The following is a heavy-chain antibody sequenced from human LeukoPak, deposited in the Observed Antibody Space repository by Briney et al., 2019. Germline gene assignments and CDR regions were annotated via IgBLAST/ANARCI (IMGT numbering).Heavy chain of an antibody. J-gene: IGHJ4*02. Sequence: ASVKVSCKASGYTFTGYYMRWVRQAPGKGLEWMGWINPNSGGTNYAQKFQGRVTMTRDTSISTAYMELSRLRSDDTAVYYCARDIGYGSGSYRDYWGQGTLVTVSS. V-gene: IGHV1-2*02. CDR3: ARDIGYGSGSYRDY. CDR1: GYTFTGYY. CDR2: INPNSGGT. D-gene: IGHD3-10*01.